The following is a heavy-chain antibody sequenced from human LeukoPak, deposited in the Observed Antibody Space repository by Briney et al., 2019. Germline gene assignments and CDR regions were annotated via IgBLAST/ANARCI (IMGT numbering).Heavy chain of an antibody. D-gene: IGHD6-13*01. Sequence: GGSLRLSCAASGFTFSSYWMSWVRQAPGKGLEWVANIKQDGSEKYYVDSVKGRFTTSRDNAENSLYLQMNSLRAEDTAVYYCARDWASSSWFQDWGQGTLVTVSS. CDR1: GFTFSSYW. CDR3: ARDWASSSWFQD. J-gene: IGHJ4*02. V-gene: IGHV3-7*01. CDR2: IKQDGSEK.